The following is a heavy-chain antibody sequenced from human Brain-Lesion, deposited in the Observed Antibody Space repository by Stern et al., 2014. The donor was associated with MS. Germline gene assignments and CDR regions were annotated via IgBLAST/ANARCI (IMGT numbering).Heavy chain of an antibody. CDR1: GGSISSSTYY. V-gene: IGHV4-39*01. D-gene: IGHD1-26*01. J-gene: IGHJ4*02. CDR2: IYSSGFT. Sequence: QVQLVESGPGLVKPSETLSLTCTVSGGSISSSTYYWAWIRQPPGKGLEWIGNIYSSGFTYYNPSLKSRVTISVDMSKNQFSLKLSSVTAADPAIYYCARHDSVPRPSQLYSARDRGPGYFWGQGTLVTVSS. CDR3: ARHDSVPRPSQLYSARDRGPGYF.